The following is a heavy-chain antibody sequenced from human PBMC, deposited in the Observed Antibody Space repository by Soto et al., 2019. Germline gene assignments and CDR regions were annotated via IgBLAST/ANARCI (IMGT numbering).Heavy chain of an antibody. D-gene: IGHD3-3*01. J-gene: IGHJ6*02. CDR1: GFTVSSKY. CDR2: IQSGGTT. CDR3: AKEGVDFWSGLGGMDV. Sequence: GGSLRLSCAASGFTVSSKYMTWVRQAPGKGLEWVSLIQSGGTTYYADSVKGRFTISRDTSENTLHLQMDSLRVEDTAVYYCAKEGVDFWSGLGGMDVWGQGTTVTVSS. V-gene: IGHV3-66*01.